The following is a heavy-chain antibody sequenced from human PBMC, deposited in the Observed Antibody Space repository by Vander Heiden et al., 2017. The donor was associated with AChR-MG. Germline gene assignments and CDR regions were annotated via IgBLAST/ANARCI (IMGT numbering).Heavy chain of an antibody. V-gene: IGHV1-69-2*01. J-gene: IGHJ6*03. D-gene: IGHD3-10*01. CDR3: ATGWFRELGIDYYYMDV. CDR1: GYTFTDYY. Sequence: EVQLVQSGAEVKKPGATVKISCKVSGYTFTDYYMHWVQQAPGKGLEWMGLVDPEDGETIYAEKFQGRVTITADTSTDTAYMELSSLRSEDTAVYYCATGWFRELGIDYYYMDVWGKGTTVTVSS. CDR2: VDPEDGET.